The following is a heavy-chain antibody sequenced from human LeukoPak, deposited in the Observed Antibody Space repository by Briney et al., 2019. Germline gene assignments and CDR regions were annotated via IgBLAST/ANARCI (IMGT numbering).Heavy chain of an antibody. CDR2: INPNSGGT. CDR1: GYTFTGYY. Sequence: GASVKVSCKASGYTFTGYYMHWVRQAPGQGLEWMGWINPNSGGTNFAQKFQGRVTMTRDTSITTAYIELSRLTSDDTAVYYCARDNGNWNGYAFDIWGQGTMVTVSS. D-gene: IGHD1-1*01. CDR3: ARDNGNWNGYAFDI. J-gene: IGHJ3*02. V-gene: IGHV1-2*02.